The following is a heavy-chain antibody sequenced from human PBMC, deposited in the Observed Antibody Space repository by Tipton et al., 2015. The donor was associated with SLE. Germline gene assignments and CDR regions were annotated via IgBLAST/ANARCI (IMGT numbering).Heavy chain of an antibody. D-gene: IGHD2-21*01. V-gene: IGHV4-59*12. Sequence: TLSLTCTVSGGSISSDYWNWIRQPPGKGLEWVGYIYYTGTTNYSPSLKSRVTISVDASKNQFSLKLSSVTAADTAVYYCARAGGGDSNWFDPWGQGTLVTVSS. CDR1: GGSISSDY. J-gene: IGHJ5*02. CDR2: IYYTGTT. CDR3: ARAGGGDSNWFDP.